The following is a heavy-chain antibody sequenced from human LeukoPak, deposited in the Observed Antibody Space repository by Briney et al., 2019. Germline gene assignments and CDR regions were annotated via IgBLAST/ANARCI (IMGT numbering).Heavy chain of an antibody. CDR2: ISGSGGST. Sequence: GGSLRLSCAASGFTFSSYAMSWVRQAPGKGLEWVSAISGSGGSTYYADSVKGRFTISRDNSKNTLYLQMNSLRAEDTAVYYCAKDRGAYYYDSSGYFPYWGQGTLVTVSS. V-gene: IGHV3-23*01. CDR1: GFTFSSYA. J-gene: IGHJ4*02. D-gene: IGHD3-22*01. CDR3: AKDRGAYYYDSSGYFPY.